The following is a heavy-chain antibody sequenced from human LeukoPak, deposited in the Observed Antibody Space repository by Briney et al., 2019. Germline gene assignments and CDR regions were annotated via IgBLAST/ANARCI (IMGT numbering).Heavy chain of an antibody. Sequence: SETLSLTCTVSGGSISSSSYYWGWIRQPPGKGLEWIGSIYYSGSTYYNPSLKSRVTISVDTSKNQFSLKLSSVTAADTAVYYCATGFGELSYVYSMTYNWFDPWGQGTLVTVSS. D-gene: IGHD3-10*01. CDR3: ATGFGELSYVYSMTYNWFDP. J-gene: IGHJ5*02. V-gene: IGHV4-39*01. CDR2: IYYSGST. CDR1: GGSISSSSYY.